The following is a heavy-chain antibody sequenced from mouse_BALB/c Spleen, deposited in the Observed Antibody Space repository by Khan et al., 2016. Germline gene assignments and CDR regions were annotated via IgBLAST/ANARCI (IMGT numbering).Heavy chain of an antibody. J-gene: IGHJ3*01. CDR3: ARPDYGSSRGFAY. CDR1: GYTFTNYG. D-gene: IGHD1-1*01. V-gene: IGHV9-3-1*01. Sequence: QIQLVQSGPELKKPGETVRISCKASGYTFTNYGMNWVKQAPGKGLKWMGWINTYTGEPTYADDFTGRFAFSLEPSASTAYLQINNLKNEDTATYFCARPDYGSSRGFAYWGQGTLVTVSA. CDR2: INTYTGEP.